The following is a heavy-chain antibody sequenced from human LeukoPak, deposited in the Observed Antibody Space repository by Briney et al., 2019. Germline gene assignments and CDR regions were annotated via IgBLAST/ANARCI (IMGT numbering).Heavy chain of an antibody. Sequence: GGSLRLSCAASGIVFSNTAMNWARQSPGRGLEWVSAISGGGERTFYADSVKGRFTISRDNSKNMVYLQMNSLRADDTAVYYCAKLAGYYVIDYWGQGTLVTVSS. CDR3: AKLAGYYVIDY. D-gene: IGHD3-22*01. V-gene: IGHV3-23*01. J-gene: IGHJ4*02. CDR1: GIVFSNTA. CDR2: ISGGGERT.